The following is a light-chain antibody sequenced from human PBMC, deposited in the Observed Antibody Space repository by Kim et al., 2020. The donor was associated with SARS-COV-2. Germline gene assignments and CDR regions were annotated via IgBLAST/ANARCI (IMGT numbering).Light chain of an antibody. J-gene: IGLJ2*01. V-gene: IGLV7-46*01. CDR1: TGTLTNEHY. CDR3: LLTYSDVRKT. Sequence: GGTVTLTSGSSTGTLTNEHYPYWFHQKPGQATRALIDNTNYRYSWTPARFAGSLLGGKAALTLSGAQPEDEADYYCLLTYSDVRKTFGGGTQLTVL. CDR2: NTN.